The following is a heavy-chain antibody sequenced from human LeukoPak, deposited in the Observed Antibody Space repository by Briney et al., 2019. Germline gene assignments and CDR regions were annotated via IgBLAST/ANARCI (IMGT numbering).Heavy chain of an antibody. CDR3: AKGTGSSRTSLPFDY. V-gene: IGHV3-30*02. Sequence: GGSLRLSCAASGFTFSNYGMHWVRQAPGKGLEWVAFIRYDGSNKYYADSVKGRFTISRDNSKNTLYLQMNSLRAEDTAVYYCAKGTGSSRTSLPFDYWGQGTLVTVSS. CDR1: GFTFSNYG. D-gene: IGHD1-26*01. J-gene: IGHJ4*02. CDR2: IRYDGSNK.